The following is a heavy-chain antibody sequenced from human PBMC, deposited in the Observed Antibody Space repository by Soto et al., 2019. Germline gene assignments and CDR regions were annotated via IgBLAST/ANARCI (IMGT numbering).Heavy chain of an antibody. D-gene: IGHD2-2*01. CDR3: VGYCSSTSCSWRYGMDV. CDR2: ISSSSSTI. V-gene: IGHV3-48*02. CDR1: GFTFSSYS. J-gene: IGHJ6*02. Sequence: GGSLRLSCAASGFTFSSYSMNWVRQAPGKGLEWVSYISSSSSTIYYADSVKGRFTISRDNAKNSLYLQMNSLRDEDTAVYYCVGYCSSTSCSWRYGMDVWGQGTTVTVSS.